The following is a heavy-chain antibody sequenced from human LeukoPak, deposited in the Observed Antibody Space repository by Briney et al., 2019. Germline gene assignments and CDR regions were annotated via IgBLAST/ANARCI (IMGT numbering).Heavy chain of an antibody. CDR3: AREELLGAYYYYGMDV. J-gene: IGHJ6*02. Sequence: GGSLRLSCEASGFTFSSYWMSWVRQAPGKGLEWVADIKHDGSEKYYVDSVKGRFTISRDNAKNSLYLQMNSLRAEDTAVYYCAREELLGAYYYYGMDVWGQGTTVTVSS. V-gene: IGHV3-7*01. CDR1: GFTFSSYW. D-gene: IGHD1-26*01. CDR2: IKHDGSEK.